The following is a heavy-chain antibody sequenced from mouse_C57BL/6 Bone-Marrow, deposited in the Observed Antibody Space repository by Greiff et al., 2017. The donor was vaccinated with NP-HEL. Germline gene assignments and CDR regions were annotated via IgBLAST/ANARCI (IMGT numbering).Heavy chain of an antibody. Sequence: VQLQQSGTVLARPGASVKMSCKTSGYTFTSYWMHWVKQRPGQGLEWIGAIYPGNSDTSYNQKFKGKAKLTAVTSASTAYMELISLTNEDSAVYYCTRGGFYYPYYFDYWGQGTTLTVSS. V-gene: IGHV1-5*01. CDR3: TRGGFYYPYYFDY. CDR2: IYPGNSDT. CDR1: GYTFTSYW. D-gene: IGHD1-1*01. J-gene: IGHJ2*01.